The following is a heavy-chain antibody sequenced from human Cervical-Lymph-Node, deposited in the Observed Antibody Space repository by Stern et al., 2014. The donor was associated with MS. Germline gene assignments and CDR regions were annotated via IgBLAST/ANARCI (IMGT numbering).Heavy chain of an antibody. CDR1: GFSLGTRGVG. V-gene: IGHV2-5*02. CDR3: AHRTSLPEILPPNGFDP. J-gene: IGHJ5*02. D-gene: IGHD2/OR15-2a*01. CDR2: IYWDNDR. Sequence: QITLRESGPTLVKATQTLTLTCTFSGFSLGTRGVGVGWIRQTPGKAPEWLAIIYWDNDRRYSPSFKTWVTITRDTTKNQVVLALTTEDAKDTATYSCAHRTSLPEILPPNGFDPWGQGILVTVSS.